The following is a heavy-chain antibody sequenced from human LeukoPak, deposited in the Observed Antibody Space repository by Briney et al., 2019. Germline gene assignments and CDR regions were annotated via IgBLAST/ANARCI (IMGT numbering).Heavy chain of an antibody. Sequence: PGRSLRLSCAASGFTFSSYAMHWVRQAPAKGLEWVAVISYDGSNKYYADSVKGRFTISRDNSKNTLYLQMNSLRAEDTAVYYCARDSSSILLYVDYWGQGTLVTVSS. D-gene: IGHD6-13*01. J-gene: IGHJ4*02. CDR2: ISYDGSNK. V-gene: IGHV3-30-3*01. CDR3: ARDSSSILLYVDY. CDR1: GFTFSSYA.